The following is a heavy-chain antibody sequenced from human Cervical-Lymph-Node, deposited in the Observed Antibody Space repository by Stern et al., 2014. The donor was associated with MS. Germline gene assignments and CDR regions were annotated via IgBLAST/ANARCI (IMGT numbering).Heavy chain of an antibody. Sequence: EVQLVESGGGVIQPGGSLRLSCTASGFTVRRAYMTWVRQAPGKGLEWVSLITNVGSTFYTDSVKGRFTISRDDSKNTVYLHMTSLRAEDTAMYYCARDTSSPERSDWWGQGTLVTVSS. CDR3: ARDTSSPERSDW. CDR2: ITNVGST. CDR1: GFTVRRAY. V-gene: IGHV3-53*01. J-gene: IGHJ4*02. D-gene: IGHD1-1*01.